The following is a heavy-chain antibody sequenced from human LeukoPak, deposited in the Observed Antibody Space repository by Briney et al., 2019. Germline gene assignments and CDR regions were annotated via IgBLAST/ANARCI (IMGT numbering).Heavy chain of an antibody. CDR2: ISAYNGNT. J-gene: IGHJ4*02. CDR1: GYTFTSYG. V-gene: IGHV1-18*01. CDR3: ARVSLSGSYYGPDY. D-gene: IGHD1-26*01. Sequence: ASVKVSCKASGYTFTSYGISWVRQAPGQGLEWMGWISAYNGNTNYAQKLQGRVTMTTDTSTSTAYMELRRLRSDDTAVYYCARVSLSGSYYGPDYWGQGTLVTVSS.